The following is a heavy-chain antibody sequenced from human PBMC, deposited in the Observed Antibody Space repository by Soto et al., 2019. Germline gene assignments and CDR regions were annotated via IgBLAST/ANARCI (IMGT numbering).Heavy chain of an antibody. CDR2: INPSGGST. D-gene: IGHD4-4*01. CDR3: ARADYSNYAYDYYYGMDV. V-gene: IGHV1-46*01. CDR1: GYTFTSYY. J-gene: IGHJ6*02. Sequence: QVQLVQSGAEVKKPGASVKVSCKASGYTFTSYYMHWVRQAPGQGLEWMGIINPSGGSTSYAQQFQGGVTLTRDTSTSTVYMELSSLRSEDTAVYYCARADYSNYAYDYYYGMDVWGQGTTVTVSS.